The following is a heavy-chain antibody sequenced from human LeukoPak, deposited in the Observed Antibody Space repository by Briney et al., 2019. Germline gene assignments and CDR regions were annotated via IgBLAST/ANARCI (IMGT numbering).Heavy chain of an antibody. J-gene: IGHJ4*02. V-gene: IGHV3-33*01. D-gene: IGHD3-10*01. CDR2: IWYDGSNK. Sequence: GGSLRLSCAASGFTFSSYGMHWVRQAPGKGLEWVAVIWYDGSNKYYVDSVQGRFTISRDNSKNTLYLQMSSLRAEDTAVYYCARYGSGSTFDYWGQGTLVTVSS. CDR1: GFTFSSYG. CDR3: ARYGSGSTFDY.